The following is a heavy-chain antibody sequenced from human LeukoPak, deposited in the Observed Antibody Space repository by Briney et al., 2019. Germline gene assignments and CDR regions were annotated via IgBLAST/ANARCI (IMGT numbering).Heavy chain of an antibody. CDR3: ARVILSPGDAFDI. Sequence: PSETLSLTCTVSGGSISSSSYYWGWIRQPPGKGLEWIGSIYYSGSTYYNPSLKSRVTISVDTSKNQFSLKLSSVTAADTAVYYCARVILSPGDAFDIWGQGTMVTVSS. CDR1: GGSISSSSYY. V-gene: IGHV4-39*07. J-gene: IGHJ3*02. CDR2: IYYSGST.